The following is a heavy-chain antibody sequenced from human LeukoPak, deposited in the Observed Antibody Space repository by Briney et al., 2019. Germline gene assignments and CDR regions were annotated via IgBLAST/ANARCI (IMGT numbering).Heavy chain of an antibody. V-gene: IGHV4-34*01. D-gene: IGHD3-22*01. J-gene: IGHJ6*03. Sequence: SETLSLTCAVYGGSFSDYYWTWIRQTPGKGLEWIGEMSPSGSSNYNPSLKSRVTISVDTSKNQFSPKLRSVTAADTAVYYCARGRQDVNMILVVMAGVSYYLDVWSEGTTVTVS. CDR2: MSPSGSS. CDR1: GGSFSDYY. CDR3: ARGRQDVNMILVVMAGVSYYLDV.